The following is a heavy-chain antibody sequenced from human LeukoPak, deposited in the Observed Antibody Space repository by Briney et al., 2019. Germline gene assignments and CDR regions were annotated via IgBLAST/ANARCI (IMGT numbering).Heavy chain of an antibody. CDR3: ARDRGGDAFDI. V-gene: IGHV3-53*01. D-gene: IGHD3-16*01. CDR2: IHSAGTT. Sequence: QPGGSLILSCAASGFTVSSNYMSWVRQAPGKGLEWVSLIHSAGTTYYADSVKGRFTISRDNSKNTLYLQMHSLRPEDTAVYYCARDRGGDAFDIWGQGTMVTVSS. J-gene: IGHJ3*02. CDR1: GFTVSSNY.